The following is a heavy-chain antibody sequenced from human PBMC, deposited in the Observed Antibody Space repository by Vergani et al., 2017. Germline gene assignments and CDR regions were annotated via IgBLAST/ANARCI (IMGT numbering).Heavy chain of an antibody. J-gene: IGHJ4*02. V-gene: IGHV4-39*07. CDR2: IYYSGST. CDR3: AGGSKKRDYYDSSGYPRGVFDY. Sequence: QLQLQESGPGLVKPSETLSLTCTVSGGSISSSSYYWGWIRQPPGKGLEWIGSIYYSGSTYYNPSLKSRVTISVDTSKNQFSLKLSSVTAADTAVYYCAGGSKKRDYYDSSGYPRGVFDYWGQGTLVTVSS. CDR1: GGSISSSSYY. D-gene: IGHD3-22*01.